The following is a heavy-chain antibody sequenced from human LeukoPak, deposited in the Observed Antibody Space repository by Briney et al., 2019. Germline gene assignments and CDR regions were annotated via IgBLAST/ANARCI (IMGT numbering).Heavy chain of an antibody. CDR3: ASFITVVRGVIITNLFDY. V-gene: IGHV3-23*01. Sequence: PGGSLRLSCAASGFTFSSYAMSWVRQAPGKGLEWVSAISGSGGSTYYADSVKGRFTISRDNSKNTLYLQMNSLRAEDTAVYYCASFITVVRGVIITNLFDYWGQGTLVAVSS. CDR2: ISGSGGST. D-gene: IGHD3-10*01. J-gene: IGHJ4*02. CDR1: GFTFSSYA.